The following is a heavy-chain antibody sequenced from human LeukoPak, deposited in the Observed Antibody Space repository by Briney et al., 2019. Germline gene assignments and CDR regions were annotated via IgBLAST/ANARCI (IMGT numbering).Heavy chain of an antibody. J-gene: IGHJ4*02. Sequence: GGSLRLSCAASGFTFSSYSMNWVRQAPGKGLEWVSSISSSSSYIYYADSVKGRFTISRDNAKNSLYLQMNSLRAEDTAVCYCAREGDIAALDYWGQGTLVTVSS. V-gene: IGHV3-21*01. D-gene: IGHD6-6*01. CDR1: GFTFSSYS. CDR2: ISSSSSYI. CDR3: AREGDIAALDY.